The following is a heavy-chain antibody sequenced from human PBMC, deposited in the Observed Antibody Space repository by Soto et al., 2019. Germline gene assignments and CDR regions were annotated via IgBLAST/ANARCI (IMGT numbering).Heavy chain of an antibody. CDR3: AKEVAGYSYGYLPPYYYYGMDV. J-gene: IGHJ6*02. CDR2: ISGSGGST. Sequence: EVQLLESGGGLVQPGGSLRLSCAASGFTFSSYAMSWVRQAPGKGLEWVSAISGSGGSTYYADSVKGRFTISRDNSKNTLYLHMNSLRAEDTAVYYCAKEVAGYSYGYLPPYYYYGMDVWGQGTTFTVSS. V-gene: IGHV3-23*01. CDR1: GFTFSSYA. D-gene: IGHD5-18*01.